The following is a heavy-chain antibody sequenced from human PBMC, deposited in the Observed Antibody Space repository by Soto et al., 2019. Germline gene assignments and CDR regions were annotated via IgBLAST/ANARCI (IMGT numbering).Heavy chain of an antibody. D-gene: IGHD6-13*01. CDR3: ASSNIAAAGFYYYGMDV. J-gene: IGHJ6*02. CDR1: GGSISSYY. Sequence: SETLSLTCTVSGGSISSYYWSWIRQPPGKGLEWIGYIYYSGSTNYNPSLKSRVTISVDTSKNQFSLKLSSVTAADTAVYYCASSNIAAAGFYYYGMDVWGRGTTVTVSS. V-gene: IGHV4-59*01. CDR2: IYYSGST.